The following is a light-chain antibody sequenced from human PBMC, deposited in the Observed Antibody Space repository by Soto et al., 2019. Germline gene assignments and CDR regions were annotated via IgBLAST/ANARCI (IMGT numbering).Light chain of an antibody. CDR2: LGS. V-gene: IGKV2-28*01. CDR3: IQALQTPGA. Sequence: DIVMTQSPLSLPVTPGEPAAISCRSSQSLLHSNGYNYLDWYLQKPGQSPQLLIYLGSNRASGVPDRFSGSGSGTDFTLKISRVEAEDVGVYYCIQALQTPGAFGGGTKVETK. CDR1: QSLLHSNGYNY. J-gene: IGKJ4*01.